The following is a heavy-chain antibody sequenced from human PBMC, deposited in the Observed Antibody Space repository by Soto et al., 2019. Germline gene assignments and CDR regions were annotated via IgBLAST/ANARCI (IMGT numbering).Heavy chain of an antibody. J-gene: IGHJ4*02. CDR2: IYSGGST. CDR1: GFTVSSNY. V-gene: IGHV3-53*02. D-gene: IGHD3-10*01. Sequence: EVQLVETGGGLIQPGGSLRLSCAASGFTVSSNYMSWVRQAPGKGLEWVSVIYSGGSTYYADSVKGRFTISRDNSKNTLYLQMNSLRAEDTAVYYCAKDGAGTEPYYFDYWGQGTLVTVSS. CDR3: AKDGAGTEPYYFDY.